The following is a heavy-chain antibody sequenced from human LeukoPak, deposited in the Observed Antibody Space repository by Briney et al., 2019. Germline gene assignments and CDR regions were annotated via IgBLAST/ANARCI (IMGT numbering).Heavy chain of an antibody. CDR1: GVTVSSNSTD. CDR2: TYFRSKWYN. Sequence: SQTLSLTCVISGVTVSSNSTDWNWQRQSPWRGFEWLGRTYFRSKWYNDYAASVKSRITVNPDTSKNHFSLQLSSVTLEDTAVYYCARTYGGNCDYWGQGTLVTVSS. J-gene: IGHJ4*02. D-gene: IGHD4-23*01. V-gene: IGHV6-1*01. CDR3: ARTYGGNCDY.